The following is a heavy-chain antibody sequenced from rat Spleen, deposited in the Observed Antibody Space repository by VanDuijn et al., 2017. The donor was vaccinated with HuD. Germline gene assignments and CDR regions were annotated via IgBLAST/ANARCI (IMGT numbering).Heavy chain of an antibody. CDR2: ISSSSGT. J-gene: IGHJ4*01. CDR1: GFTFSNYL. Sequence: VQLVESGGGLVQPGRSLKVSCSASGFTFSNYLMHWVRQTPGKGLEWVSYISSSSGTVYADAVAGRCTISRDNAENTLYLQLNSLKSEDTAIYYCVRNDYPGIMGVMDVWGQGVSVTVSS. V-gene: IGHV5-62*01. CDR3: VRNDYPGIMGVMDV. D-gene: IGHD1-4*01.